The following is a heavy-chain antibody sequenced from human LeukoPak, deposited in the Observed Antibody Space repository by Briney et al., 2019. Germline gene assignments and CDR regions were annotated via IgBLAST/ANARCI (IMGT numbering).Heavy chain of an antibody. V-gene: IGHV4-39*01. J-gene: IGHJ3*02. CDR2: IYYSGST. CDR3: ARVGSGRDGYKGAFDI. Sequence: PSETLSLTCTVSGGSVSSSSYYWGWIRQPPGKGLEWIGSIYYSGSTYYNPSLKSRVTISVDTSKNQFSLKLSSVTAADTAVYYCARVGSGRDGYKGAFDIWGQGTMVTVSS. CDR1: GGSVSSSSYY. D-gene: IGHD5-24*01.